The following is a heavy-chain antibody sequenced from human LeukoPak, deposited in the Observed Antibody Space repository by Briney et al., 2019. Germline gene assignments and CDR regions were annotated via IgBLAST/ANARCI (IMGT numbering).Heavy chain of an antibody. CDR2: INPNSGGT. J-gene: IGHJ4*02. CDR3: ARDRRGYGGYDMN. V-gene: IGHV1-2*06. Sequence: GASXXVSCKASGYTFNGYYMQWVRQAPGQGLEWLGRINPNSGGTESPQKFQGRITITINTYTRTAYMELSSLRFDDTAVYYCARDRRGYGGYDMNWGQGTLVTVSS. CDR1: GYTFNGYY. D-gene: IGHD5-12*01.